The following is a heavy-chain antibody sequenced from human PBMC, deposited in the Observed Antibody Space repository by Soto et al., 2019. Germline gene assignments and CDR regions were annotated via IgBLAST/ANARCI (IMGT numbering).Heavy chain of an antibody. D-gene: IGHD6-13*01. J-gene: IGHJ6*02. V-gene: IGHV1-69*13. CDR3: AREGYSSSLTETYYYYYGMDV. CDR1: GGTFSSYA. Sequence: SVKVSCKASGGTFSSYAISWVRQAPGQGLEWMGGIIPIFGTANYAQKFQGRVTITADESTSTAYMELSSLRSDDTAVYYCAREGYSSSLTETYYYYYGMDVWGQGTTVTVSS. CDR2: IIPIFGTA.